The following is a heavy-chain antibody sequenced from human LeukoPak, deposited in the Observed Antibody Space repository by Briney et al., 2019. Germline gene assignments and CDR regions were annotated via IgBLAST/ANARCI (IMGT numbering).Heavy chain of an antibody. CDR2: INPSGGST. CDR1: GYTFTSYY. D-gene: IGHD5-18*01. CDR3: ANQLGYGLFPIGGPMGY. V-gene: IGHV1-46*01. J-gene: IGHJ4*02. Sequence: GASVKVSCTASGYTFTSYYMHWVRQAPGQGLEWMGIINPSGGSTSYAQKFQGRVTMTRDTSTSTVYMELSSLRSEDTAVYYCANQLGYGLFPIGGPMGYWGQGTLVTVSS.